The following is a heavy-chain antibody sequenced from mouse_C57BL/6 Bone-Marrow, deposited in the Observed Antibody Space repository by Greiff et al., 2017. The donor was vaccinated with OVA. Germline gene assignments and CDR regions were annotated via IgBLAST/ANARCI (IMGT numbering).Heavy chain of an antibody. CDR1: GYTFTDYN. CDR2: INPNNGGT. CDR3: ARFITTVVARYFDV. Sequence: VQLQQSGPELVKPGASVKIPCKASGYTFTDYNMDWVKQSHGKSLEWIGDINPNNGGTIYNQKFKGKATLTVDKSSSTAYMELRSLTSEDTAVYYCARFITTVVARYFDVWGTGTTGTVSS. D-gene: IGHD1-1*01. V-gene: IGHV1-18*01. J-gene: IGHJ1*03.